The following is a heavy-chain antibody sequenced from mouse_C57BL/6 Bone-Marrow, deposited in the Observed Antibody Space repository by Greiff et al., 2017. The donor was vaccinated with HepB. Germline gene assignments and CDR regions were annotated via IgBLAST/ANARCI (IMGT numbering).Heavy chain of an antibody. V-gene: IGHV5-17*01. J-gene: IGHJ4*01. CDR1: GFTFSDYG. Sequence: EVKLVESGGGLVKPGGSLKLSCAASGFTFSDYGMHWVRPAPEKGLEWVAYISSGSSTIYYADTVKVRFTISRANAKNTLFLQMTSLRSEDTAMYYCARRRENYYALYAMDYWGQGTSVTVSS. CDR2: ISSGSSTI. D-gene: IGHD1-1*01. CDR3: ARRRENYYALYAMDY.